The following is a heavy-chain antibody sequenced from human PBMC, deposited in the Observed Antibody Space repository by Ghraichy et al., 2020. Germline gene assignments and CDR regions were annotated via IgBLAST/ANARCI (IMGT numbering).Heavy chain of an antibody. CDR1: GGSISGYF. V-gene: IGHV4-59*01. D-gene: IGHD1-26*01. Sequence: SQTLSLTCTVSGGSISGYFWSWIRQPPGKGLEWIGYVYYSGSTNYNPSLKSRVTISVDTSKNQFSLKLSSVTAADTAVYYCARDGSGSYPDYWGQGTLVTVSS. J-gene: IGHJ4*02. CDR2: VYYSGST. CDR3: ARDGSGSYPDY.